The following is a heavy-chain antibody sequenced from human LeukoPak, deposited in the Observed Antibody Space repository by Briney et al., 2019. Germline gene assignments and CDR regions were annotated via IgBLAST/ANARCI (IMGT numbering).Heavy chain of an antibody. Sequence: PVKVSCKASGGTFSSYAISWVRQAPGQGLEWMGGIIPIFGTANYAQKFQGRVTITADESTSTAYMELSSLRSEDTAVYYCARGWLRFLEWLLDYWGQGTLVTVSS. CDR1: GGTFSSYA. D-gene: IGHD3-3*01. V-gene: IGHV1-69*13. J-gene: IGHJ4*02. CDR2: IIPIFGTA. CDR3: ARGWLRFLEWLLDY.